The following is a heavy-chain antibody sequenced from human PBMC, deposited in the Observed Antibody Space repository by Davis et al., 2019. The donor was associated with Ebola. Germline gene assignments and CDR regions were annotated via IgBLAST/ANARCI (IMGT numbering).Heavy chain of an antibody. CDR3: TTGVKVIDFDY. D-gene: IGHD3-22*01. CDR2: IRSKAYGGTT. J-gene: IGHJ4*02. Sequence: PGGSLRLSCTASGFTFGDYAMSWVRQAPGKGLEWVGFIRSKAYGGTTEYAASVKGRFTISRDDSKSIAYLQMNSLKTEDTAVYYCTTGVKVIDFDYWGQGTLVTVSS. V-gene: IGHV3-49*04. CDR1: GFTFGDYA.